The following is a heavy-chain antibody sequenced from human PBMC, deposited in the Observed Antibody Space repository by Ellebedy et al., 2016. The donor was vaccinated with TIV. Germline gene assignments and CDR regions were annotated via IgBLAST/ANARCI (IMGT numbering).Heavy chain of an antibody. J-gene: IGHJ4*02. V-gene: IGHV4-59*08. Sequence: MPSETLSLTCSVSGGSISSNYWNWIRQPPGKGLEWIGYISYSGSTNYNPSLKSRVTISVDTSKNQFSLKLSSVTAADTAVYYCARSHRSGTDYWGQGTLVTVSS. CDR1: GGSISSNY. CDR3: ARSHRSGTDY. D-gene: IGHD6-19*01. CDR2: ISYSGST.